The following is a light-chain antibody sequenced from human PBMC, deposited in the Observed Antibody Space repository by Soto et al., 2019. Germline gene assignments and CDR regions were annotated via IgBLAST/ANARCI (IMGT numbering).Light chain of an antibody. Sequence: EIVLTQSPGSLSWSPGERASLSCRASQSFSSSYLAWYQQKPGQAPRLLIYEASIRATGIPARFSGRGSGTAFTLTISSLAIEDSDVYYCNQRSYWPQTFGQGT. CDR2: EAS. J-gene: IGKJ2*01. V-gene: IGKV3D-20*02. CDR3: NQRSYWPQT. CDR1: QSFSSSY.